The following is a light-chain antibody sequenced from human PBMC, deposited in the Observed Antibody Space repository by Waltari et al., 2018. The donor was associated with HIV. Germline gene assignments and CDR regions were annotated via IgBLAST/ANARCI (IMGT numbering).Light chain of an antibody. J-gene: IGKJ1*01. V-gene: IGKV3-15*01. CDR2: AAS. CDR1: QSVSSN. Sequence: EVVMTQSPATLSVSPGERAALACRASQSVSSNLAWYQQKPGQAPRLLIYAASTRDTGVPVRISGSGSGTEFTLTISSLQSEDFAVYYCQQYNDWPRTFGQGTKVEIK. CDR3: QQYNDWPRT.